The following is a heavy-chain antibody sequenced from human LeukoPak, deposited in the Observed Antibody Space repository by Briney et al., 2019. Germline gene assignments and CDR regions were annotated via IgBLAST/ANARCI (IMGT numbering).Heavy chain of an antibody. Sequence: PGGSLRLSCAASGFTFSSYWMHWVRQAPGKGLEWVSAISGSGGSTYYADSVKGRFTISRDNSKNTLYLQMNSLRAEDTAVYYCAKDLMENVIVVVPAAPFDYWGQGTLVTVSS. J-gene: IGHJ4*02. CDR3: AKDLMENVIVVVPAAPFDY. V-gene: IGHV3-23*01. D-gene: IGHD2-2*01. CDR2: ISGSGGST. CDR1: GFTFSSYW.